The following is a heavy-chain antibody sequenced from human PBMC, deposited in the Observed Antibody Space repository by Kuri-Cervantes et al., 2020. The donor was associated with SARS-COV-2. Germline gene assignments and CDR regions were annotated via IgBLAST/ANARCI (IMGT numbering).Heavy chain of an antibody. J-gene: IGHJ4*02. CDR3: ASQGVGAHRGQDY. D-gene: IGHD1-26*01. CDR1: GGSFSGYY. V-gene: IGHV4-34*01. CDR2: INHSGST. Sequence: SETLSLTCAVYGGSFSGYYWSWIRQPPGKGLEWIGEINHSGSTNYNPSLKSRVTISVDTSKNQFSLKLSSVTAADTAVYYCASQGVGAHRGQDYWGQGTLVTVSS.